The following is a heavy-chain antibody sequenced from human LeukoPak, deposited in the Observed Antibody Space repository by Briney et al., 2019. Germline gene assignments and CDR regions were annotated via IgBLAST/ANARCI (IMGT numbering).Heavy chain of an antibody. CDR3: ARGARYSGSYYDY. J-gene: IGHJ4*02. D-gene: IGHD1-26*01. Sequence: GGSLRLSCAASGFMFSDYYMNWIRQAPGTGLEWVSYISGSSSYTNYADSVKGRFTISRDNAKNSLYLQMNSLRAEDTAVYYCARGARYSGSYYDYWGQGTLVTVSS. CDR2: ISGSSSYT. CDR1: GFMFSDYY. V-gene: IGHV3-11*05.